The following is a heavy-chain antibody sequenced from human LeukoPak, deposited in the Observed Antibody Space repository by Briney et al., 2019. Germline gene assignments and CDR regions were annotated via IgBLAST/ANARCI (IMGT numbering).Heavy chain of an antibody. CDR2: IYYSGST. J-gene: IGHJ3*02. V-gene: IGHV4-59*01. CDR1: GGSIRSYY. D-gene: IGHD3-22*01. CDR3: ARDRGDYYDSSGYYYGAFDI. Sequence: SETLSLTCTVSGGSIRSYYWSWIRQPPGKGLEWIGYIYYSGSTNYNPSLKSRVTISVDTSKNQFSLKLSSVTAADTAVYYCARDRGDYYDSSGYYYGAFDIWGQGTMVTVSS.